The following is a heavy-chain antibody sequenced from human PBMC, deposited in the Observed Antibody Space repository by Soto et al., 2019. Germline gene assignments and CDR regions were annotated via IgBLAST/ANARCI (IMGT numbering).Heavy chain of an antibody. CDR2: IYYSGST. CDR3: ARDRHGDEIDY. V-gene: IGHV4-31*03. CDR1: GASISSGTYY. Sequence: SETLSLTCTVSGASISSGTYYWTWIRQHPGKGLEWIGYIYYSGSTYYNPSLKSRLTISVDTSKNQFSLKLSSVTAADTAVYFCARDRHGDEIDYWGQGTLVTVSS. D-gene: IGHD4-17*01. J-gene: IGHJ4*02.